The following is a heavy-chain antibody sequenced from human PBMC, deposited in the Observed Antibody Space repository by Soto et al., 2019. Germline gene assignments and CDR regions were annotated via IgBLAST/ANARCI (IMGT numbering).Heavy chain of an antibody. V-gene: IGHV1-46*01. CDR2: VNPSSGST. CDR3: ARWAPDAFHV. J-gene: IGHJ3*01. CDR1: GYSFTTYN. Sequence: ASVKVSCKASGYSFTTYNIHCVRQAPGQGLEWMGVVNPSSGSTSYAQKFQGRVTMTRDTSTSTVYMELSSLRSEDAAVYFCARWAPDAFHVWGQGTLVTVSS.